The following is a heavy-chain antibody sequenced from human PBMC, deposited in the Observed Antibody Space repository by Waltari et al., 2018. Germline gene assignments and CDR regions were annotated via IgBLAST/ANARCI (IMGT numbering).Heavy chain of an antibody. CDR1: GGTFSSYA. V-gene: IGHV1-69*04. Sequence: QVQLVQSGAEVKKPGSSVKVSCNASGGTFSSYAISWVRQAPGQGLEWMGGIIPILGIANYAQKFQGRVTITADESTSTAYMELSSLRSEDTAVYYCARDLIAAAVRAFDIWGQGTMVTVSS. CDR2: IIPILGIA. D-gene: IGHD6-13*01. CDR3: ARDLIAAAVRAFDI. J-gene: IGHJ3*02.